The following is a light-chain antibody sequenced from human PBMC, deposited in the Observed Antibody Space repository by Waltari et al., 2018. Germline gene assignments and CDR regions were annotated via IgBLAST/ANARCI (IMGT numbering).Light chain of an antibody. Sequence: QSVLTQPPSVSAAPGPRVTISCPGSSSNIGAGDDVRWYQQLPGTAPKPLIYGNSNRPSGVPDRFSGSKSGTSASLAITALQAEDEADYYCQSYDSSLSGWVFGGGTKLTVL. CDR2: GNS. V-gene: IGLV1-40*01. CDR1: SSNIGAGDD. CDR3: QSYDSSLSGWV. J-gene: IGLJ3*02.